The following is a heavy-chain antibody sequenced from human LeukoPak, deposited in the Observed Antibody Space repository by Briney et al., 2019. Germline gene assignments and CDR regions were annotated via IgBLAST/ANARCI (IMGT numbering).Heavy chain of an antibody. Sequence: GGSLRLSCAASGFPFSTYGMHWVRQAPGKGLEWVSFIQYDGSNKYYADSVKGRFTISRDNSKNTLFLQMYSLRAEDTAVYYCAKEVRLRTIDYWGQGTRVTVSS. D-gene: IGHD2-21*02. CDR2: IQYDGSNK. CDR1: GFPFSTYG. J-gene: IGHJ4*02. V-gene: IGHV3-30*02. CDR3: AKEVRLRTIDY.